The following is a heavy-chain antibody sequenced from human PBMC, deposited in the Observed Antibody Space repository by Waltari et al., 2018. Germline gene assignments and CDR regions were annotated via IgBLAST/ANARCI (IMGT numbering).Heavy chain of an antibody. V-gene: IGHV3-7*01. CDR3: ARRGPRGALPPFYDY. D-gene: IGHD3-16*01. CDR1: GFTFSSYG. Sequence: EVQLVESGGGLVQPGGSLRLSCAASGFTFSSYGMGWVRQAPGKGLEWVANIKQDGSEKYYVDSVKGRFTISRDNAKNSLYLQMNSLRAEETAVYYCARRGPRGALPPFYDYWGQGTLVTVSS. J-gene: IGHJ4*02. CDR2: IKQDGSEK.